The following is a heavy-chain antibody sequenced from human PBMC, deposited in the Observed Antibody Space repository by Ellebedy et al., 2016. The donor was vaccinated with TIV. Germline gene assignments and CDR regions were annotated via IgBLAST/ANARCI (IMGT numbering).Heavy chain of an antibody. Sequence: AASVKVSCKASGGTFSDYAISWVRQAPGQGLEWMGGIIPIFGKTNYAQKFRGRVTISADESTGTAYMELSSLRSEDTDVYYCARRGDDGYNDYWGQGTLVTVSS. CDR2: IIPIFGKT. J-gene: IGHJ4*02. CDR1: GGTFSDYA. D-gene: IGHD5-24*01. CDR3: ARRGDDGYNDY. V-gene: IGHV1-69*13.